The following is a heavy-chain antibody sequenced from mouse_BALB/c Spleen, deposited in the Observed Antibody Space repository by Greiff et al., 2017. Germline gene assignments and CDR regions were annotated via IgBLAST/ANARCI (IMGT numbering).Heavy chain of an antibody. CDR1: GDSITSGY. CDR3: ARYGYDNAMDY. J-gene: IGHJ4*01. CDR2: ISYSGST. Sequence: EVMLVESGPSLVIPSQTLSLTCSVTGDSITSGYWNWIRKFPGNKLEYMVYISYSGSTYYNPSLKSRISITRDTSKNQYYLQLNSVTTEDTATYYCARYGYDNAMDYWGQGTSVTVSS. V-gene: IGHV3-8*02. D-gene: IGHD1-2*01.